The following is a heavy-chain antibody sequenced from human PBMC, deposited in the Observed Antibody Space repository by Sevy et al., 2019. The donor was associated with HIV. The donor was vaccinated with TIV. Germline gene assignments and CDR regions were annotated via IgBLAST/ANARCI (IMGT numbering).Heavy chain of an antibody. J-gene: IGHJ4*02. CDR3: AVTKDYYDSSGYPFDY. D-gene: IGHD3-22*01. CDR2: FDPEDDET. V-gene: IGHV1-24*01. CDR1: GYTLTQFS. Sequence: ASVKVSCKVSGYTLTQFSMHWVRQAPGKGLEWMATFDPEDDETIYAQRLQGRVTMTQDTSTDTAYMELSSLRSDDTTVYYCAVTKDYYDSSGYPFDYWGQGSLVTVSS.